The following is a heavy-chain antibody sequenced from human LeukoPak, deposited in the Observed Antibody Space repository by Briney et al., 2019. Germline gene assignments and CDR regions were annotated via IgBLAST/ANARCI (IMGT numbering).Heavy chain of an antibody. Sequence: SETLSLTCAVYGGSFSGYYWSWIRQPPGKGLEWIGEINHSGSTNYNPSLKSRVTISVDTSKNQFSLKLSSVTAADTAVYYCAGGRIAARVYYYYYYGMDVWGQGTTVTVSS. V-gene: IGHV4-34*01. CDR2: INHSGST. CDR1: GGSFSGYY. CDR3: AGGRIAARVYYYYYYGMDV. D-gene: IGHD6-6*01. J-gene: IGHJ6*02.